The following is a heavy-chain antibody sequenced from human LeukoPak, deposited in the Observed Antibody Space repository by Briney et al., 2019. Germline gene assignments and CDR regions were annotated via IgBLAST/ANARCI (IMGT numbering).Heavy chain of an antibody. J-gene: IGHJ4*02. Sequence: PGGSLRLACTASGFTVADYCMRWARRTPGKGLEWLCFIRSKTYAGTTEYAASVKGRFTISRDDSKSIAYLQMNSLTTEDTGVYYCLRGCGSNCLYFNFWGQGTLVTVSS. D-gene: IGHD2-21*02. CDR3: LRGCGSNCLYFNF. V-gene: IGHV3-49*04. CDR2: IRSKTYAGTT. CDR1: GFTVADYC.